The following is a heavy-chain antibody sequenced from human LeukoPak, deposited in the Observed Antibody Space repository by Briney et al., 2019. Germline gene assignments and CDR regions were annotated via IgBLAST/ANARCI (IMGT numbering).Heavy chain of an antibody. CDR2: ISGSGGST. CDR1: GFTFSSHA. V-gene: IGHV3-23*01. CDR3: AKDGTVVTLYYFDY. D-gene: IGHD4-23*01. J-gene: IGHJ4*02. Sequence: PGASLRLSCAASGFTFSSHAMSWVRQAPGKGLEWVSAISGSGGSTYYADSVKGRFTISRDNSKNTLYLQMNSLRAEDTAVYYCAKDGTVVTLYYFDYWGQGTLVTVSS.